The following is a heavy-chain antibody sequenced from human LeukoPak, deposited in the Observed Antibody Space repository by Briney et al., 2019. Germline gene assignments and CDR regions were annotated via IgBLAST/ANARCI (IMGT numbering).Heavy chain of an antibody. CDR2: ITNSGNSK. V-gene: IGHV3-48*01. Sequence: GGCLRLSCAASEFTFSSYSMNWVRQAPGEGLEWVSYITNSGNSKSYADSVKGRFTISRDNTKNTLYLQMNGLRAEDTAVYYCARTRSSGYLIFDYWGQGIVVTVSS. J-gene: IGHJ4*02. CDR1: EFTFSSYS. CDR3: ARTRSSGYLIFDY. D-gene: IGHD3-22*01.